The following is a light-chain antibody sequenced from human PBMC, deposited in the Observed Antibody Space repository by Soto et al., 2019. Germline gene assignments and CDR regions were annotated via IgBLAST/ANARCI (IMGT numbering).Light chain of an antibody. Sequence: QAVVTQEPSLTVSPGGTVTLTCASSTGAVTSGYYPNWFQQKPGQAPRARIYSTSNTHSWTPARFSGSLLGGKAALTLSGVQPEDEAEYYGLLYYGGAVVFGGGTKVTVL. CDR2: STS. J-gene: IGLJ2*01. V-gene: IGLV7-43*01. CDR1: TGAVTSGYY. CDR3: LLYYGGAVV.